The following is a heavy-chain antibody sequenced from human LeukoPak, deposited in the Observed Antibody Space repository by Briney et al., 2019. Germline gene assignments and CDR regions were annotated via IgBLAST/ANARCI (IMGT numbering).Heavy chain of an antibody. CDR1: GFTFSSYA. CDR3: ARVNWNYVGAFDI. D-gene: IGHD1-7*01. V-gene: IGHV3-23*01. J-gene: IGHJ3*02. Sequence: GGSLRLSCAASGFTFSSYAMSWVRQAPGKGLEWVSAISGSGGSTYYADSVKGRFTISRDNSKNTLYLQMNSLRAEDTAVYYCARVNWNYVGAFDIWGQGTMVTVSS. CDR2: ISGSGGST.